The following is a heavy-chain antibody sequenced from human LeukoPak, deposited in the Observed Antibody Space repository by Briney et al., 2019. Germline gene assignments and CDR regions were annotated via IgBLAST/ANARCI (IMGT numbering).Heavy chain of an antibody. CDR1: GFTFDDYT. J-gene: IGHJ4*02. CDR3: GRRGGTWPKYYFDY. CDR2: ISWDGGST. V-gene: IGHV3-43*01. D-gene: IGHD3-10*01. Sequence: GGSLRLSCAASGFTFDDYTMHWVRHAPGKGLEGVSLISWDGGSTYYADSVKGRFTISRDNSKNSLYLQMNSLRAEDTAVYYCGRRGGTWPKYYFDYWGQGSLVTVSS.